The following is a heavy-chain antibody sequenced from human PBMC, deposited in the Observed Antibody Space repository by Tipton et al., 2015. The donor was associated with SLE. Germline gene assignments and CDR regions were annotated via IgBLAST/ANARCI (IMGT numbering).Heavy chain of an antibody. J-gene: IGHJ3*02. Sequence: GLVKPSETLSLTCNVSDDSISSQYWSWIRQPAGKGLEWIGRIHPSGDTTYNPSLNSRVTMSRDTSRNEFSLRLTSMTAADTAVYYCARCAVPAVMGAFDTWGQGTMVTVS. CDR2: IHPSGDT. CDR1: DDSISSQY. CDR3: ARCAVPAVMGAFDT. V-gene: IGHV4-4*07. D-gene: IGHD2-2*01.